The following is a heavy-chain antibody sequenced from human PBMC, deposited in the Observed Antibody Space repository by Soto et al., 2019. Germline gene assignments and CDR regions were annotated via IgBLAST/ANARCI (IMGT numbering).Heavy chain of an antibody. CDR3: ARGRDILTGYLDY. V-gene: IGHV4-31*03. J-gene: IGHJ4*02. CDR1: GGSISSGGYY. CDR2: IYYSGST. D-gene: IGHD3-9*01. Sequence: SETLSLTCTVSGGSISSGGYYWSWIRQHPGKGLEWIGYIYYSGSTYYNPSLKSRVTISVDTSKNQFSLKLSSVTAADTAVYYCARGRDILTGYLDYWGQGAMVTVSS.